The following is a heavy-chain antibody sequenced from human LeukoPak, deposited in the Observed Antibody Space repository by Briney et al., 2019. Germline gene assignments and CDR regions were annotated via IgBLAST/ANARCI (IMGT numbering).Heavy chain of an antibody. V-gene: IGHV1-58*02. CDR2: IVVGSGST. CDR1: GFTFTSSA. D-gene: IGHD3-16*02. J-gene: IGHJ4*02. Sequence: SVKVSCKASGFTFTSSAMQWVRQARGQRLEWIGWIVVGSGSTNYAQKFQERVTITRDMSTSTAYMELSSLRSEDTAVYYCAAVTPYDYVWGSYRNHLDYWGQGTLVTVSS. CDR3: AAVTPYDYVWGSYRNHLDY.